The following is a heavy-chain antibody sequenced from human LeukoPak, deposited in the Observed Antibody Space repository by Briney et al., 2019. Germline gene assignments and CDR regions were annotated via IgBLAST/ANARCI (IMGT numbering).Heavy chain of an antibody. Sequence: SETLSLTCSVSGYSISSGYYWGWIRQPPGKGLEWIGYIYHSGSTYYNPSLKSRVTVSLDRSKNQFSLNLSSVTAADTAVYYCARRSGSTVMGAFDIWGQGTKVTVSS. CDR3: ARRSGSTVMGAFDI. J-gene: IGHJ3*02. CDR1: GYSISSGYY. CDR2: IYHSGST. V-gene: IGHV4-38-2*01. D-gene: IGHD4-11*01.